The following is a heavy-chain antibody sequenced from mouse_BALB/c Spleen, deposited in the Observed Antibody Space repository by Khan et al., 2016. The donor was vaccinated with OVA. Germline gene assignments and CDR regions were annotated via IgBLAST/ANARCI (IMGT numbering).Heavy chain of an antibody. CDR1: GFTFSSYS. CDR3: ASHLTGSFAY. Sequence: EVELVESGGDLVKPGGSLKLSCAASGFTFSSYSMSWVRQTPDKRLEWVATISSGGDYTYYPDSVKGRFTISRDNAKNPLYRQMSSLKSEDTAMYYCASHLTGSFAYWGQGTLVTVSA. J-gene: IGHJ3*01. D-gene: IGHD4-1*01. CDR2: ISSGGDYT. V-gene: IGHV5-6*01.